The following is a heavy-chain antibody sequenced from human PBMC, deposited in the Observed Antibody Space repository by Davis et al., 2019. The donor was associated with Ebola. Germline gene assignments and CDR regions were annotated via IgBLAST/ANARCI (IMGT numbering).Heavy chain of an antibody. Sequence: AASVKVSCKASGYTFTSYGISWVRQAPGQGLEWMGWISAYNGNTNYAQKLQGRVTMTRNTSLSTAYMELSSLRSEDTAVYYCARIVSGSYSDYWGQGTLVTVSS. V-gene: IGHV1-18*01. CDR1: GYTFTSYG. CDR2: ISAYNGNT. CDR3: ARIVSGSYSDY. J-gene: IGHJ4*02. D-gene: IGHD1-26*01.